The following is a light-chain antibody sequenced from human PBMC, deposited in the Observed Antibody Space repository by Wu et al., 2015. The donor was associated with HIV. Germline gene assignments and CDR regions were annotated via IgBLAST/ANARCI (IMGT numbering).Light chain of an antibody. CDR2: QTS. Sequence: EIVLTQSPDTLSVSVGERVTLSCRASQTVGSDYLAWYQLKPGQAPRLVMSQTSTRAAGIPDRFGGSGSGTDFTLTITSLEPEDIAVYSCQQYSNSPITFGQGTTTG. CDR3: QQYSNSPIT. CDR1: QTVGSDY. J-gene: IGKJ5*01. V-gene: IGKV3-20*01.